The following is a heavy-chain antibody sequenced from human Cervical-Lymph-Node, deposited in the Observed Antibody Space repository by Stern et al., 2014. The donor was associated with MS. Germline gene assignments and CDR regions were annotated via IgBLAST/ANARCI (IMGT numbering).Heavy chain of an antibody. J-gene: IGHJ5*01. CDR3: ARVNTGYNWFDY. V-gene: IGHV4-4*02. D-gene: IGHD5-12*01. Sequence: QVQLEESGPGLVKPSGTLSLICAVSGASISNTNWWGWVRQTPGMGLEWIGGIYHSGTTNFSPSLNSRVTMSLDKSKNQFSLEVKSVTAADTAIYYCARVNTGYNWFDYWGQGTLVTVSS. CDR2: IYHSGTT. CDR1: GASISNTNW.